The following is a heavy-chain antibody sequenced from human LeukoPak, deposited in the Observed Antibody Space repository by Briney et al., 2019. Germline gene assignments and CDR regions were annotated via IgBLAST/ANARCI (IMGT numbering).Heavy chain of an antibody. Sequence: GASVNVSCKASGYTFTGYYMHWVRQAPGQGLEWMGWISAYNGNTNYAQKLQGRVTMTTDTSTSTAYMELRSLRSDDTAVYYCARDFSYYDSSGYYPFDHWGQGTLVTVSS. CDR3: ARDFSYYDSSGYYPFDH. CDR2: ISAYNGNT. D-gene: IGHD3-22*01. CDR1: GYTFTGYY. J-gene: IGHJ4*02. V-gene: IGHV1-18*04.